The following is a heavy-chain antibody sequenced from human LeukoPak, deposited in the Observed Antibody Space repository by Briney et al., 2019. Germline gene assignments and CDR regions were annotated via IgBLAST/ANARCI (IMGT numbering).Heavy chain of an antibody. J-gene: IGHJ4*02. D-gene: IGHD3-16*01. CDR1: GXSISSGGDY. CDR3: ETTVGSHFDY. V-gene: IGHV4-31*03. Sequence: SETLSLTCTVSGXSISSGGDYWSWIRQHPGKGLEWIGYIYYSGSTYYNPSFKSRFTMSVDTSENQFSLKLSSVSAADTALYYCETTVGSHFDYWSQGTLVTVSS. CDR2: IYYSGST.